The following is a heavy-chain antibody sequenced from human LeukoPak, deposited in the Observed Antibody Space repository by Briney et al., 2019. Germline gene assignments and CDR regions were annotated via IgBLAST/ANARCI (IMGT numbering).Heavy chain of an antibody. CDR3: AKDLLRYCSGGSCFFDY. V-gene: IGHV3-30*18. Sequence: GGSLRLSCAASGFTFSSYGMHWVRQAPGKGLEWVAVISYDGSNKYYADSVKGRFTISRDNSKNTLYLQMNSLRAEDTAVYYCAKDLLRYCSGGSCFFDYWGQGTLVTVSS. D-gene: IGHD2-15*01. J-gene: IGHJ4*02. CDR2: ISYDGSNK. CDR1: GFTFSSYG.